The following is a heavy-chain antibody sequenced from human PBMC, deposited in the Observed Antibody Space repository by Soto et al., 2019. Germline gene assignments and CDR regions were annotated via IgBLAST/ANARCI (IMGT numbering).Heavy chain of an antibody. D-gene: IGHD5-18*01. J-gene: IGHJ4*02. V-gene: IGHV3-30*18. CDR1: GFTFSSYG. CDR3: AKNSGYSYGFPFEY. Sequence: GGSLRLSCAASGFTFSSYGMHWVRQAPGKGLEWVALISYDGSNKYYADSVKGRFTISRDNSKNTLYLQMNSLRAEDTAVYYCAKNSGYSYGFPFEYRGQGT. CDR2: ISYDGSNK.